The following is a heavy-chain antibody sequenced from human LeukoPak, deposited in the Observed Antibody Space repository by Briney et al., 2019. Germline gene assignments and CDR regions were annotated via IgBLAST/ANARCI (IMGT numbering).Heavy chain of an antibody. CDR3: ARDLSSVGLRNWFDP. CDR1: GFSVSSNY. V-gene: IGHV3-53*01. Sequence: GGSLRLSCAASGFSVSSNYMSWVRQAPEKGLEWVSVIYSVGTTYYADSVKGRFTISRDNSKNTLYLQMNSLRAEDTAVYYCARDLSSVGLRNWFDPWGQGTLVTVSS. D-gene: IGHD1-26*01. J-gene: IGHJ5*02. CDR2: IYSVGTT.